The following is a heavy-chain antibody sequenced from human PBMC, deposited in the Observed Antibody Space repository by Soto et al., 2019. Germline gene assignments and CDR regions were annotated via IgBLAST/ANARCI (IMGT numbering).Heavy chain of an antibody. V-gene: IGHV1-69*01. Sequence: QVQLVQSGAEVKKPGSSVKVSCKAAGGTFSSYAISWVRQAPGQGREWMGGIMPIFGTANYAQKFEGRVTITADESTSTAYMEVSRLRSEDTAVYYCAIMAIEGYSGYYFDYWCQGTLVTVSS. D-gene: IGHD5-12*01. CDR1: GGTFSSYA. J-gene: IGHJ4*02. CDR2: IMPIFGTA. CDR3: AIMAIEGYSGYYFDY.